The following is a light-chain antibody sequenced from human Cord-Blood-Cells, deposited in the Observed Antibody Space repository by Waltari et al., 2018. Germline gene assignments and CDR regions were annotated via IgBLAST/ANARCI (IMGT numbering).Light chain of an antibody. CDR1: SLRSYY. Sequence: SSELTQDPAVSVALGQTVRITCQGDSLRSYYASWYQQKPGQAPVLVIYGKNNRPSGIPDRFSGSSSRNTASLTITGAQAEDEADYYCNSRDGSGNSWVFGGGTKLTVL. V-gene: IGLV3-19*01. CDR2: GKN. CDR3: NSRDGSGNSWV. J-gene: IGLJ3*02.